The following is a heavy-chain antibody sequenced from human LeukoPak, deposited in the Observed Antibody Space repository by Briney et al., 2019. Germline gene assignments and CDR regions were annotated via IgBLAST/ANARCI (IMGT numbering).Heavy chain of an antibody. CDR2: ISSSSSYI. J-gene: IGHJ3*01. V-gene: IGHV3-21*01. Sequence: GGSLRLSCAASGFTFSSYSMNWVRQAPGKGLEWVSSISSSSSYIYYADSVKGRFTISRDNAKNTLYLQMSSLRAEDTAVYYCAKDRGTPDAFDLWGQGTMVTVSS. CDR1: GFTFSSYS. CDR3: AKDRGTPDAFDL.